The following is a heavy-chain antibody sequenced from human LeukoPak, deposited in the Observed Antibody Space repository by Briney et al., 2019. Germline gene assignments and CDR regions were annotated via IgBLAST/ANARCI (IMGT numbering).Heavy chain of an antibody. Sequence: PGGSLRLSCAASGFTFSSYSMNWVRQPPGKGLVWVSRIISDGSSASHADSVKGRFTMSRDNAKNMLYLQMNSLRAEDTAVYYCTRDRRYGGMDVWGQGTTVTVSS. CDR3: TRDRRYGGMDV. CDR2: IISDGSSA. V-gene: IGHV3-74*01. J-gene: IGHJ6*02. CDR1: GFTFSSYS. D-gene: IGHD3-10*01.